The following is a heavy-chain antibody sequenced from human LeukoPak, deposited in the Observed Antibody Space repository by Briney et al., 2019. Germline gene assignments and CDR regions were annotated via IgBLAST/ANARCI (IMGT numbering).Heavy chain of an antibody. V-gene: IGHV1-2*02. J-gene: IGHJ3*02. CDR2: INPDSGGT. CDR3: ARAGIWDYSDSSGYHNGAFDI. CDR1: GYTFTGYY. D-gene: IGHD3-22*01. Sequence: ASVKVSCKASGYTFTGYYMHWVRQAPGQGLERMGWINPDSGGTNYAQKFQGRVTMTRDTSISTADMELSRLRSDDTAVYYCARAGIWDYSDSSGYHNGAFDIWGQGTMVTVSS.